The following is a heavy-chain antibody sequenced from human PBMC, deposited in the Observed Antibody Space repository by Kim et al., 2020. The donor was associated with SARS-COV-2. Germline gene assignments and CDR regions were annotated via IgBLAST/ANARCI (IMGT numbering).Heavy chain of an antibody. J-gene: IGHJ4*02. CDR1: GFTFSSYS. CDR2: ISSSSSYI. D-gene: IGHD3-22*01. CDR3: ARLYDSSGYLSDY. Sequence: GGSLRHSCAASGFTFSSYSMNWVRQAPGKGLEWVSSISSSSSYIYYADSVKGRFTISRDNAKNSLYLQMNSLRAEDTAVYYCARLYDSSGYLSDYWGQGTLVTVAS. V-gene: IGHV3-21*01.